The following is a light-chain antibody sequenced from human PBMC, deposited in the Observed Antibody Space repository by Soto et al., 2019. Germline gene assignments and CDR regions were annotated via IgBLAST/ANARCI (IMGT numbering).Light chain of an antibody. V-gene: IGKV3-20*01. CDR3: QQCGSSPLT. Sequence: EIVLTQSPGTLSLSPGERATLSCRASQRLSSNYLAWFQQKPGQAPRLLIYGASTRATGIPDRFSGSGSGTDFTLTISRLEPEDFAVYYCQQCGSSPLTFGGGTKVDIK. J-gene: IGKJ4*01. CDR2: GAS. CDR1: QRLSSNY.